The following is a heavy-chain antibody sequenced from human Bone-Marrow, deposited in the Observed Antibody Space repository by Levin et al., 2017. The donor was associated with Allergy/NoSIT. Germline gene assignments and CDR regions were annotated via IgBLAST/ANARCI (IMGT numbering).Heavy chain of an antibody. CDR1: GSTLIDLS. CDR2: FDPEEGET. V-gene: IGHV1-24*01. CDR3: AKGPGEASAGPFDY. J-gene: IGHJ4*02. Sequence: GGSLRLSCKVSGSTLIDLSIHWVRQAPGNGLEWMGGFDPEEGETIYARKFQGRVTMTEDTSTDTAYLELSSLRSEDTAVYYCAKGPGEASAGPFDYWGQGTLVTVSS. D-gene: IGHD6-13*01.